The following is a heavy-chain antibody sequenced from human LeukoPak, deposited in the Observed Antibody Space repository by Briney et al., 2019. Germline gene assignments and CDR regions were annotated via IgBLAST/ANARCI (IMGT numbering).Heavy chain of an antibody. V-gene: IGHV3-30*04. CDR2: ISYDGSNK. D-gene: IGHD6-19*01. Sequence: GGSLRLSCAASGFTFSSYAMHWVRQAPGKGLEWVAVISYDGSNKYYADPVKGRFTISRDNSKNTLYLQMNSLGAEDTAVYYCASLAVAATDDYWGQGTLVTVSS. J-gene: IGHJ4*02. CDR3: ASLAVAATDDY. CDR1: GFTFSSYA.